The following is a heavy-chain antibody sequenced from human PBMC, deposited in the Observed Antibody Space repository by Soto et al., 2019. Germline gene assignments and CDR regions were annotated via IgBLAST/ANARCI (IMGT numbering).Heavy chain of an antibody. V-gene: IGHV1-69*13. CDR3: AVPPDCPYCPLDY. D-gene: IGHD2-21*02. J-gene: IGHJ4*02. Sequence: SVKVSCKASGGTFSSYAISWVRQAPGQGLEWMGGTIPIFGTANYAQKFQGRVTITADESTSTAYMELSSLRSEDTAVYYCAVPPDCPYCPLDYWGQGTLVTVSS. CDR1: GGTFSSYA. CDR2: TIPIFGTA.